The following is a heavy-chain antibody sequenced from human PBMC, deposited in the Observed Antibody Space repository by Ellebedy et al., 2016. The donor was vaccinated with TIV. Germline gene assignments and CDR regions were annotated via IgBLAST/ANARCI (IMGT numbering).Heavy chain of an antibody. J-gene: IGHJ5*02. Sequence: ASVKVSXKASGYTFTSYAIHWVRQAPGQRLEWMGWINAGNGNTKYSQRFQGRVTFTRDTSASTAYMELSSLRSEDTSVYYCAREVAVGWFDPWGQGTLVTVSS. D-gene: IGHD2-15*01. CDR1: GYTFTSYA. CDR3: AREVAVGWFDP. V-gene: IGHV1-3*01. CDR2: INAGNGNT.